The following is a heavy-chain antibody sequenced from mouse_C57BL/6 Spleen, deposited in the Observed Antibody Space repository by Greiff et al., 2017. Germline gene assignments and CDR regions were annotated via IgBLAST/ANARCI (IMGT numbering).Heavy chain of an antibody. Sequence: QVQLKESGAELMKPGASVKLSCKATGYTFTGYWIEWVKQRPGHGLEWIGEILPGSGSTNYNEKFKGKATFTADTSSTTAYMQLSSLTTDDSAIXYCARSREIYAMDDWGQGTSVTVAS. CDR1: GYTFTGYW. CDR2: ILPGSGST. V-gene: IGHV1-9*01. CDR3: ARSREIYAMDD. J-gene: IGHJ4*01.